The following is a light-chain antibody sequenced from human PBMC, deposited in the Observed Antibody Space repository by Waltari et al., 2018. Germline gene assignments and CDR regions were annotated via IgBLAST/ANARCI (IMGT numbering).Light chain of an antibody. CDR2: SAS. CDR3: QQYDVWPYT. J-gene: IGKJ2*01. Sequence: EIVVTQSPDALSVSPGERVTLSCRASQSVRSNLAWYQQNPGQALRLLIYSASTRATGIPARFSDYGSGAESTLTISSLQSEDFAIYYCQQYDVWPYTFGQGTKLDIK. V-gene: IGKV3-15*01. CDR1: QSVRSN.